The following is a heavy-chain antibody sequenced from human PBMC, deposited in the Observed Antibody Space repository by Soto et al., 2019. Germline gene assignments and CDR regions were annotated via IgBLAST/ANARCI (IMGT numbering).Heavy chain of an antibody. D-gene: IGHD3-16*01. CDR3: AGGGFASDI. J-gene: IGHJ3*02. Sequence: WTWIRQPPGKGLEWIGYISYSGNTKYNPSLKSRLTILIDTSKNQFSLKLSSVTASGTAVYYCAGGGFASDIWGQGTMVTVSS. CDR2: ISYSGNT. V-gene: IGHV4-59*01.